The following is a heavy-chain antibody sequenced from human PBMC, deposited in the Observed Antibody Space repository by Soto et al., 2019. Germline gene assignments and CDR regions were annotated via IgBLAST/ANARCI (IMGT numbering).Heavy chain of an antibody. D-gene: IGHD3-22*01. CDR2: ISAYNGNT. J-gene: IGHJ3*02. CDR3: ASNLRGVVVAQFDI. CDR1: GYTFTSYG. Sequence: QVQLVQSGAEVKKPGASVKVSCKASGYTFTSYGISWVRQAPGQGLEWMGWISAYNGNTNYAQKLQGRVTMTTDTSTSTAYMGLRSRRSDDTAGYYGASNLRGVVVAQFDIWGQGTMVTGSS. V-gene: IGHV1-18*01.